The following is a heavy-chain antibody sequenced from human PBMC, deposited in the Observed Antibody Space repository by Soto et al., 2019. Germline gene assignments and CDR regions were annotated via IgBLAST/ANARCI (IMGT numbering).Heavy chain of an antibody. CDR2: IHSSGGT. D-gene: IGHD2-15*01. CDR3: GRLAEAATGHTDFDF. V-gene: IGHV4-39*02. Sequence: SETLSLTCTVSGASIKSRNYFWGWIRQPPGKGLEFVGSIHSSGGTYYNPSLKSRVTVSVDLSNSHFSLSLKSLTATDTAVYYCGRLAEAATGHTDFDFWGQGTLVTVSS. J-gene: IGHJ4*02. CDR1: GASIKSRNYF.